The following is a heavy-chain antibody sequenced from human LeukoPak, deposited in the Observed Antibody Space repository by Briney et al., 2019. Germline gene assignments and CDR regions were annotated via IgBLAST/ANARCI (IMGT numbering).Heavy chain of an antibody. J-gene: IGHJ4*02. CDR2: ISYDGSNK. CDR3: AKLWRGSHPRYFDH. Sequence: GGSLRLSCAASGFTFSSYAMHWVRQAPGKGLEWVAVISYDGSNKYYADSVKGRFTISRDNFKDTVSLQMNSLRAEDTAVYYCAKLWRGSHPRYFDHWGQGTLVTVSS. D-gene: IGHD1-26*01. V-gene: IGHV3-30-3*02. CDR1: GFTFSSYA.